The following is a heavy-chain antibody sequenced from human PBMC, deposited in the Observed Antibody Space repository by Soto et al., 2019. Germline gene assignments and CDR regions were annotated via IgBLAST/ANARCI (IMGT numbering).Heavy chain of an antibody. CDR2: IKSKTDGGTT. CDR3: TTAVVISPAYFDY. J-gene: IGHJ4*02. D-gene: IGHD3-22*01. CDR1: GFTFSNAW. V-gene: IGHV3-15*01. Sequence: GGSLRLSCAAPGFTFSNAWMSWVRQAPGKGLEWVGRIKSKTDGGTTDYAAPVKGRFTISRDDSKNTLYLQMNSLKTEDTAVYYCTTAVVISPAYFDYWGQGTLVTVSS.